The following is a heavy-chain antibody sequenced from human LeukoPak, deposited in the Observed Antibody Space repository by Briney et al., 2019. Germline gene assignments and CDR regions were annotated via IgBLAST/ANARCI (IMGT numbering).Heavy chain of an antibody. V-gene: IGHV3-9*01. CDR1: GVTFSNYA. D-gene: IGHD1-26*01. CDR2: IIWNSGGI. Sequence: GGSLRLSCAASGVTFSNYAMSWVRQAPGKGLEWVPGIIWNSGGIHYADSVKGRFTISRDNAKNSLYLQMNSLRPEDTALYYCAKDMGSGSYAYSFDYWGQGTLVTVSS. J-gene: IGHJ4*02. CDR3: AKDMGSGSYAYSFDY.